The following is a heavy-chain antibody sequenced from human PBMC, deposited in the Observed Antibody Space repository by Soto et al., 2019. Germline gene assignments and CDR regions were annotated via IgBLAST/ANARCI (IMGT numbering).Heavy chain of an antibody. V-gene: IGHV3-30*18. D-gene: IGHD2-21*02. Sequence: GGSLRLSCAASGFTFSSFGMHWVRQAPGKGLEWVAAISFDGNAEYYAGSVKGRFTISRDTSRNTLYLQLNSLRTEDMAVYYCAKGRASDPYGDSPPEFDFWGQGTLVTVSS. CDR1: GFTFSSFG. J-gene: IGHJ4*02. CDR3: AKGRASDPYGDSPPEFDF. CDR2: ISFDGNAE.